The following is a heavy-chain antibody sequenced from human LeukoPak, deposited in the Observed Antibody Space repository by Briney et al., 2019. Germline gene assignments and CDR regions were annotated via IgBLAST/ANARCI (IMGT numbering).Heavy chain of an antibody. CDR3: ARYCTSTTSILRGFDY. CDR1: GYSFTSGHY. D-gene: IGHD2-2*01. Sequence: KPSETLSLTCSVSGYSFTSGHYWGWIRQPPGKGLEWIANIYHTGSAHYNPSLKSRVTISVDTSKNQFSLKLSSVTAADTAVYYCARYCTSTTSILRGFDYWGQGTLVTVSS. CDR2: IYHTGSA. V-gene: IGHV4-38-2*01. J-gene: IGHJ4*02.